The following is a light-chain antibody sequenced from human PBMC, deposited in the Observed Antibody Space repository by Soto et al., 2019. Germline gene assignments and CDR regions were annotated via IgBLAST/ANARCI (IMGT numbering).Light chain of an antibody. CDR2: RNN. V-gene: IGLV1-47*01. Sequence: LTQAPSASGTPGQRVTISCSGSSSNIGSNYVYWYQQVPGTAPKLLIYRNNQRPSGVPDRVSGSKSGTSASLAINGLRSEDEADYYCAAWDDSLSGPVFGGGTKVTVL. J-gene: IGLJ2*01. CDR1: SSNIGSNY. CDR3: AAWDDSLSGPV.